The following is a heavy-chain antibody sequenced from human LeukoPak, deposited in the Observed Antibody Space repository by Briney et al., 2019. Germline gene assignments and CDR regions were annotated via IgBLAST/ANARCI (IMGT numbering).Heavy chain of an antibody. Sequence: GGSLRLSCAASGFTFSSYGMHWVRQAPGKGLEWVAFIRYDGSNKYYADSVKGRFTTSRDNAKNSLYLQMNSLRAEDTAVYYCARDSRYSSEFDYWGQGTLVTVSS. CDR2: IRYDGSNK. D-gene: IGHD5-18*01. CDR1: GFTFSSYG. V-gene: IGHV3-30*02. J-gene: IGHJ4*02. CDR3: ARDSRYSSEFDY.